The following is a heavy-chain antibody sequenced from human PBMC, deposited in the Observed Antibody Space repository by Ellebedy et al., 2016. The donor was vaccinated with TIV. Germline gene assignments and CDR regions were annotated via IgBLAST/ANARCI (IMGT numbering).Heavy chain of an antibody. CDR1: DGSTISSSYY. V-gene: IGHV4-39*01. Sequence: MPSETRSLTCNLPDGSTISSSYYWGTNRQPPGKGLEWIGSICYSGRTYDNPSLKSRVTISVDTSKNQFSLKLSTVTAADTAVYYCARHGVRPTETPCDYWGQGTLVTVSS. D-gene: IGHD3-10*01. CDR2: ICYSGRT. J-gene: IGHJ4*02. CDR3: ARHGVRPTETPCDY.